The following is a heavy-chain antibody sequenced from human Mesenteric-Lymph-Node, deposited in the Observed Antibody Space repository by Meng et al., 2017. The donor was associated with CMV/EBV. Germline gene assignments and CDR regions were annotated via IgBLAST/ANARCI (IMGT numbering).Heavy chain of an antibody. CDR2: INPHSGGR. J-gene: IGHJ4*02. Sequence: SCAASGYTCTACLLHWVRQAPRQVLEWMVRINPHSGGRTYAQKFQVSVTMTSDTSISTAYMELSRLRSDDTAVYYCAKDLVNGVDYWGQGTLVTVSS. V-gene: IGHV1-2*06. CDR3: AKDLVNGVDY. CDR1: GYTCTACL. D-gene: IGHD2-8*01.